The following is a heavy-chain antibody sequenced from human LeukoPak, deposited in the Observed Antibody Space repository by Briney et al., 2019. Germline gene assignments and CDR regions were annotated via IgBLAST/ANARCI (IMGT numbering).Heavy chain of an antibody. D-gene: IGHD4-23*01. CDR3: ARDQDPYGGNSGYYYYMDV. CDR1: GYTFTSYY. J-gene: IGHJ6*03. V-gene: IGHV1-46*01. Sequence: ASVKVSCKASGYTFTSYYMHWVRQAPGQGLEWMGIINPSGGSTSYTQKFQGRVTMTRDTSTSTVYMELSSLRSEDTAVYYCARDQDPYGGNSGYYYYMDVWGKGTTVTVSS. CDR2: INPSGGST.